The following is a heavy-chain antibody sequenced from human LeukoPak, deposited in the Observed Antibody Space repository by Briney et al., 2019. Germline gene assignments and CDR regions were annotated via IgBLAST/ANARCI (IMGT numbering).Heavy chain of an antibody. D-gene: IGHD6-13*01. Sequence: SETLSLTCTVSGGSISSSSYYWGWIRQPPGKGLEWIGSIYYSGSTYYNPSLKSRVTISVDTSKNQFSLKLSSVTAADTAVYYCARQSHTRQIKYSSSWYRYWGQGTLVTVSS. J-gene: IGHJ4*02. V-gene: IGHV4-39*07. CDR1: GGSISSSSYY. CDR3: ARQSHTRQIKYSSSWYRY. CDR2: IYYSGST.